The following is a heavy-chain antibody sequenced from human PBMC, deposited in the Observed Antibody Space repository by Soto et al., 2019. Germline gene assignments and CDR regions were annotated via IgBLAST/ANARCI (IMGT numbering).Heavy chain of an antibody. D-gene: IGHD3-10*01. Sequence: SETLSLTCTVSGGSISSGDYYWSWLRQPTGQGLAWIGYIYYSGSTYYNPSLQSRVTISVDTSKNQFSLKLSSVPAAATALYLFARVSSGMVRRKTFDYSGPGTLGTVSS. CDR2: IYYSGST. CDR3: ARVSSGMVRRKTFDY. J-gene: IGHJ4*02. V-gene: IGHV4-30-4*01. CDR1: GGSISSGDYY.